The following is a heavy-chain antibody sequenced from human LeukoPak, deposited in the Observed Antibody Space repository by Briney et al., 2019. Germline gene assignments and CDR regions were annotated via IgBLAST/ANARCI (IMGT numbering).Heavy chain of an antibody. D-gene: IGHD3-10*01. Sequence: SETLSLTCTVSGDSMSSYYWSWIRQPPGKGLEWIGYIYYSGHTNYNPSLKSRVTISVDTSKNQFSLKMRSVTAADTAMYYCASMRFGELDSWGQGTLVTVSS. CDR3: ASMRFGELDS. CDR2: IYYSGHT. CDR1: GDSMSSYY. J-gene: IGHJ5*01. V-gene: IGHV4-59*01.